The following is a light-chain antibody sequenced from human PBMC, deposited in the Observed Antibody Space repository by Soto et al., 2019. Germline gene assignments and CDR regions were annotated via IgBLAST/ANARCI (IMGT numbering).Light chain of an antibody. V-gene: IGKV3-20*01. Sequence: IVLTASPGTLSLSPGERAFLLLRASQSVSSTYLVWYQQKPGQAPRLLIYAASSRATGIPDRFTGSGSGTDFTLTISSLEPEDCAVYYCQQYGGSPWTFGQGTKVDIK. CDR1: QSVSSTY. J-gene: IGKJ1*01. CDR3: QQYGGSPWT. CDR2: AAS.